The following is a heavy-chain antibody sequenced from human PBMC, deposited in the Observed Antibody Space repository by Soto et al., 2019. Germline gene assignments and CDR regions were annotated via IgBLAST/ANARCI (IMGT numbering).Heavy chain of an antibody. CDR3: AREGGHRDFDY. CDR1: GGSISSYY. CDR2: IYHSGST. D-gene: IGHD1-26*01. J-gene: IGHJ4*02. V-gene: IGHV4-59*01. Sequence: SETLSLTCTVSGGSISSYYWSWIRQPPGKGLEWIGYIYHSGSTDYNPSLKSRVTISVATSKNQFSLKLSSVTAADTAVYYCAREGGHRDFDYWGQGTLVTVSS.